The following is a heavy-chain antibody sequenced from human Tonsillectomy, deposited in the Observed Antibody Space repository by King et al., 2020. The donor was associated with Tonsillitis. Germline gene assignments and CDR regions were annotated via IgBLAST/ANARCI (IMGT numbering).Heavy chain of an antibody. Sequence: QLVQSGAEVKKPGASVKVSCKASGYTFTSYGISWVRQAPGQGLEWMGWISTYNGHTESTQKFQDRVTMTTDTTTTTAYMELRSLRSDDTALYYCARDIRDTLTGKYSFASWGQGTLVTVSS. CDR1: GYTFTSYG. V-gene: IGHV1-18*01. J-gene: IGHJ4*02. CDR2: ISTYNGHT. D-gene: IGHD2-8*02. CDR3: ARDIRDTLTGKYSFAS.